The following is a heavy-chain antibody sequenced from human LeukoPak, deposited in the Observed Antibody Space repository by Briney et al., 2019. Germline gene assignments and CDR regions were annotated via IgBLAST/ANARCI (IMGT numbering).Heavy chain of an antibody. CDR2: ISWNSGSI. Sequence: GGSLRLSCAASGFTFDDYAMHWVRQAPGKGLEWGSGISWNSGSIGSADSVKGRFTISRDHAKNSLYLQMNSLRAEDPALYYCAKNVGGPRATVADAFDIWGQGTMVPVSS. V-gene: IGHV3-9*01. J-gene: IGHJ3*02. CDR3: AKNVGGPRATVADAFDI. D-gene: IGHD4-23*01. CDR1: GFTFDDYA.